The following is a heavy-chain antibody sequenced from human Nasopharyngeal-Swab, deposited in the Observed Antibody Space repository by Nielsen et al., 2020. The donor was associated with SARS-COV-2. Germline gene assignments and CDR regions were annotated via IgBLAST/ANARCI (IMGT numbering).Heavy chain of an antibody. CDR1: GYTFTSYG. J-gene: IGHJ4*02. V-gene: IGHV1-18*01. CDR2: ISAYNGNT. CDR3: AREFSPYDSSGYSDY. Sequence: ASVKVSCKASGYTFTSYGISWVRQAPGQGLEWMGWISAYNGNTNYAQKLQGRVTMTTDTSTSTAYMELRSLRSDDTAVYYCAREFSPYDSSGYSDYWGRGTLVTVSS. D-gene: IGHD3-22*01.